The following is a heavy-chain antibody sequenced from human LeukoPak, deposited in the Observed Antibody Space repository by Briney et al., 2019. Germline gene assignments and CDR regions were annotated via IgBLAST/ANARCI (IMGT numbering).Heavy chain of an antibody. CDR2: ISGSGGST. V-gene: IGHV3-23*01. D-gene: IGHD4-17*01. J-gene: IGHJ2*01. CDR3: AKVHDYGDYGKVWGIGYFDL. Sequence: SGGSLRLSCVASGFTFSNYWMSWVRQAPGKGLERVSAISGSGGSTYYADSVKGRFTISRDNSKNTLYLQMNSLRAEDTAVYYCAKVHDYGDYGKVWGIGYFDLWGRGTLVTVSS. CDR1: GFTFSNYW.